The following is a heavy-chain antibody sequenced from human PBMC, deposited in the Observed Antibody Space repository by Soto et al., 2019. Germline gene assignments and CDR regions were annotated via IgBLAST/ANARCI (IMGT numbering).Heavy chain of an antibody. CDR1: GFTFSDFD. J-gene: IGHJ4*02. D-gene: IGHD1-1*01. CDR2: ISSGSTNI. CDR3: ARDRNAAGSDY. V-gene: IGHV3-11*01. Sequence: QVQLVESGGGLVKPGGSLRLSCAASGFTFSDFDMSWIRQAPGTGLEWISYISSGSTNIFYADSVKGRFTVSRDNAKNSVYLQMDSLRAEDTAVYYCARDRNAAGSDYWGQGTLVTVSS.